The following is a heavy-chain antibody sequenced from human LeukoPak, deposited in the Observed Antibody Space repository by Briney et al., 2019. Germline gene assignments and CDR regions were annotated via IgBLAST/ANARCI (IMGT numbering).Heavy chain of an antibody. CDR2: IGAYNGNT. CDR1: GGTFSIYA. V-gene: IGHV1-18*01. Sequence: GASVKVSCKASGGTFSIYAISWVRQAPGQGLEWMGWIGAYNGNTNYAQKLQGRVTMTTDTSTSTAYMELRSLRSDDTAVYYCARYRGGSYYHWGGYYFDYWGQGTLVTVSS. D-gene: IGHD1-26*01. J-gene: IGHJ4*02. CDR3: ARYRGGSYYHWGGYYFDY.